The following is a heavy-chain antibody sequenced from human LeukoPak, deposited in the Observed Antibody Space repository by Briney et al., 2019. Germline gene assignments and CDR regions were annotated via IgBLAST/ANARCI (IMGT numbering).Heavy chain of an antibody. CDR2: INPNSGGT. CDR1: GYTFSNYG. Sequence: ASVKVSCKGSGYTFSNYGINWVRQVPGQGLEWMRWINPNSGGTNYAQKFQGRVTMTRDTSISTAYMELSRLRSDDTAVYYCARDTPKKGAALTFDYWGQGTLVTVSS. V-gene: IGHV1-2*02. CDR3: ARDTPKKGAALTFDY. J-gene: IGHJ4*02. D-gene: IGHD6-6*01.